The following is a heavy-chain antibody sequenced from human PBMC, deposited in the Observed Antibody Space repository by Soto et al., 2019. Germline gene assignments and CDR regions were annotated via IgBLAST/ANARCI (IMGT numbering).Heavy chain of an antibody. Sequence: VKVSCKSSGCTFTRYAISWVRQAPGQGREWMGGIIPIFGTANYAQKFQGRVTIIADKSTSTAYMELSSLRYEDTAVYYCARTGYSSSWTGPYYYYYGMDVWGQGTTVTVSS. CDR1: GCTFTRYA. V-gene: IGHV1-69*13. CDR3: ARTGYSSSWTGPYYYYYGMDV. CDR2: IIPIFGTA. D-gene: IGHD6-13*01. J-gene: IGHJ6*02.